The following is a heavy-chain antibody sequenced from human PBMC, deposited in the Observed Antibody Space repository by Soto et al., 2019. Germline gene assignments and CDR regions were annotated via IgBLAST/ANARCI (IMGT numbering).Heavy chain of an antibody. V-gene: IGHV3-21*06. D-gene: IGHD2-15*01. Sequence: EVHLVESGGGLVKPGGSLRLSCAVSGFTFSSCTMNWVRQAPGKGLEWVSSISPSSGHIYYADSVKGRFTISRDNANNSLFLQMTSLRGEETAVYYCSGCSGGACHKNYGMNVWGQGTTVTVSS. J-gene: IGHJ6*02. CDR2: ISPSSGHI. CDR1: GFTFSSCT. CDR3: SGCSGGACHKNYGMNV.